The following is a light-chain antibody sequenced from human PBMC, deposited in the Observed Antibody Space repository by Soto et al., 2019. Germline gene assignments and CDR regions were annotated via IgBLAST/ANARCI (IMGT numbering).Light chain of an antibody. CDR2: DAS. J-gene: IGKJ4*01. Sequence: AIQLTQSPSSLSASVGDIVTITFRASQGIGSYLAWYQQKPGEAPKLLIYDASSLESGVPSRFSGSGSGTEFTLTISSLQPDDFATYYCQQYNSYPLTFGGGTKVDIK. CDR1: QGIGSY. CDR3: QQYNSYPLT. V-gene: IGKV1-13*02.